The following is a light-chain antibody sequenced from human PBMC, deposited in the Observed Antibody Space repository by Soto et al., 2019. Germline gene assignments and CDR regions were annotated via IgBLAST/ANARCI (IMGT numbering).Light chain of an antibody. CDR1: QTISSW. CDR3: QQYNSDSSLT. Sequence: DIQMTQSPSTLSGSVGDRVTITCRASQTISSWLAWYQQKPGKAPKLLIYKASTLKSGVPSRFSGSGSGTEFTLTISSLQPDDFATYYCQQYNSDSSLTFGGGTKVDI. V-gene: IGKV1-5*03. J-gene: IGKJ4*01. CDR2: KAS.